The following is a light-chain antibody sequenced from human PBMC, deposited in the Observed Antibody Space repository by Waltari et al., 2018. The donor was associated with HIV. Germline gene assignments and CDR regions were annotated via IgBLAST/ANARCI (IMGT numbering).Light chain of an antibody. J-gene: IGLJ2*01. CDR2: EVS. Sequence: QSALTQPASVSGSPGQSITISCTGTSNDVGSYNFVSWYQQHPGKAPRLIIYEVSKRPSGVSNRFSVSKSGNTASLTISGLQAEDEADYSCCSYAGKSNTFLIFGGGTKLTVL. CDR3: CSYAGKSNTFLI. CDR1: SNDVGSYNF. V-gene: IGLV2-23*02.